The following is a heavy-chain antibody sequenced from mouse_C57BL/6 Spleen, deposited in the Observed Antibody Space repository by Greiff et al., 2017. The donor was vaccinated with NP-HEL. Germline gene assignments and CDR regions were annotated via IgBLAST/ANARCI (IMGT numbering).Heavy chain of an antibody. CDR1: GYTFTSYW. CDR2: IDPSDSYT. CDR3: AMAGTWNYFDY. V-gene: IGHV1-59*01. D-gene: IGHD4-1*01. Sequence: QVQLQQPGAELVRPGTSVKLSCKASGYTFTSYWMHWVKQRPGQGLEWIGVIDPSDSYTNYNQKFKGKATLTVDTSSSTAYMQLSSLTSEDSAVYYCAMAGTWNYFDYWGQGTTLTVSS. J-gene: IGHJ2*01.